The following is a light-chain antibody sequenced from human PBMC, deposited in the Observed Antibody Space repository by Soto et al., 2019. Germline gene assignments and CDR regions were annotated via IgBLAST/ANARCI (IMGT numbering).Light chain of an antibody. Sequence: QSVLTQPASVSGSPGQSITISCTGTSSDVGSYNHVSWYQQHPGEVPKLIIFNVNDRPSGVSNRFSGSKSGNTASLTISWLQAEDEADYYCSSFKSSTTYVFGTGTKVTVL. V-gene: IGLV2-14*01. CDR3: SSFKSSTTYV. CDR1: SSDVGSYNH. CDR2: NVN. J-gene: IGLJ1*01.